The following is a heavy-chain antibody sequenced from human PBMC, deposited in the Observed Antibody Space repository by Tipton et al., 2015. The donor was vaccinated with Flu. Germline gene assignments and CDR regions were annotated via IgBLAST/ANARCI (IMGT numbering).Heavy chain of an antibody. V-gene: IGHV4-39*07. CDR2: IYYSGNT. Sequence: TLSLTCTVSGGSISSSSYYWGWIRQPPGKGLEWIGSIYYSGNTFSIPPLKSRVTVSIDTSKNQFSLKLTSVTAADTAVYYCAREPSSDYGMDVWGQGTTVTVS. J-gene: IGHJ6*02. CDR3: AREPSSDYGMDV. CDR1: GGSISSSSYY.